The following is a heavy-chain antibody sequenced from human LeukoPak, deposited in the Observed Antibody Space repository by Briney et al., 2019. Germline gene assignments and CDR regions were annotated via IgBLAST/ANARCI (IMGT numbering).Heavy chain of an antibody. J-gene: IGHJ3*02. CDR2: IYYSGST. V-gene: IGHV4-30-4*01. CDR3: ARDHRPIRVTTAVDAFDI. D-gene: IGHD4-17*01. CDR1: GGSISSGDYY. Sequence: PSETLSLTCTVSGGSISSGDYYWRWIRQPPGKGLEWIGYIYYSGSTYYNPSLKSGFTISVDTSKNRFSLKLSSVTAADTAVYYCARDHRPIRVTTAVDAFDIWGQGTMVTVSS.